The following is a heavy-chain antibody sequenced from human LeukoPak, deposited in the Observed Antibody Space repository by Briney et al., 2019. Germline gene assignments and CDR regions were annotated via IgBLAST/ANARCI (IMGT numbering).Heavy chain of an antibody. CDR3: TRDVRIVYYDRSPDC. CDR1: GFTFNRYG. D-gene: IGHD3-22*01. Sequence: GGSLRLSCAASGFTFNRYGMHWVRQAPGKGLEWVAYIGHDGSNKYYADSVKGRFTISRDSSKNTLYLQMNSLRAEDTAVYYCTRDVRIVYYDRSPDCWGQGTLVTVSS. CDR2: IGHDGSNK. V-gene: IGHV3-30*02. J-gene: IGHJ4*02.